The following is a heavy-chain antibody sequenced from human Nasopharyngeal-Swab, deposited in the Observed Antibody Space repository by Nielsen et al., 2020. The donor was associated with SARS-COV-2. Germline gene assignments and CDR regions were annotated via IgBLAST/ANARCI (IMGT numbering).Heavy chain of an antibody. CDR2: IWYDGSNK. CDR3: ARDEAGTANSGFDY. CDR1: GFTFSSFG. D-gene: IGHD1-1*01. V-gene: IGHV3-33*01. J-gene: IGHJ4*02. Sequence: GESLKISCAASGFTFSSFGMYWVRPAPGKGLEWVAVIWYDGSNKYYADSVKGRFTISRDNSKNTLYLQMNSLRAEDTAIYYCARDEAGTANSGFDYWGQGTLVTVSS.